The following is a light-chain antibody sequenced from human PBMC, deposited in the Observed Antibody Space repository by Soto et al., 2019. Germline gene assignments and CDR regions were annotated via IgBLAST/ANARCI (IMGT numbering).Light chain of an antibody. CDR1: QRVLYSANNKNF. CDR3: QQYYSTPLE. V-gene: IGKV4-1*01. Sequence: DIVMTQSPVSLAVSLGERATINCKSSQRVLYSANNKNFFAWYQQKPGQPPKLLIYWASTRESGGPDRLSGSGSGTDFTLTINSPQAEDVAIYYCQQYYSTPLEFGRGTEVEIK. CDR2: WAS. J-gene: IGKJ1*01.